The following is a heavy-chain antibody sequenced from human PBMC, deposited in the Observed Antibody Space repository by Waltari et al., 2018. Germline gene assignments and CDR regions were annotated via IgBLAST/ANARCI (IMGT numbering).Heavy chain of an antibody. J-gene: IGHJ6*03. CDR3: ARVQGVTPYYYYYMDV. V-gene: IGHV4-59*01. Sequence: QVQLQESGPGLVKPSETLSLTCTVSGGSISSYYWSWIRQPPGKGLEWIGYIYYSGGTNYNPSRKSRVTISVDTSKNQFSLKLSSVTAADTAVYYCARVQGVTPYYYYYMDVWGKGTTVTVSS. D-gene: IGHD3-10*01. CDR1: GGSISSYY. CDR2: IYYSGGT.